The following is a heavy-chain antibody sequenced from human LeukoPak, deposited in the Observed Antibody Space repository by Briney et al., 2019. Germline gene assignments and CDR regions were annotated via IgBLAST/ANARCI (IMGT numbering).Heavy chain of an antibody. V-gene: IGHV1-2*02. D-gene: IGHD3-22*01. CDR1: GYTFTGYY. CDR2: INPNSGGT. J-gene: IGHJ5*02. Sequence: GASVKVSCKASGYTFTGYYMHWVRQAPGQGLEWMGWINPNSGGTNYAQKFQGRVTMTRDTSISTAYMELSRLRSDDTAVYYCARGIDYYYDSSDGYNWFDPWGQGTLVTVSS. CDR3: ARGIDYYYDSSDGYNWFDP.